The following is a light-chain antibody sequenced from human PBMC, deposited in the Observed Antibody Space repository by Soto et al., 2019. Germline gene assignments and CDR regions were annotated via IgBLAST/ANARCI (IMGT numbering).Light chain of an antibody. CDR1: SSNIGTGYD. Sequence: QSALTQPPSVSGAPGQMVTISCTGSSSNIGTGYDVHWYQQLPGEAPKLLIYANNNRPSGVPDRFSGSKSGTSASLAISGLQAEDEADYYCQSYDTGLRGVVFGGGTKLTVL. J-gene: IGLJ3*02. CDR2: ANN. CDR3: QSYDTGLRGVV. V-gene: IGLV1-40*01.